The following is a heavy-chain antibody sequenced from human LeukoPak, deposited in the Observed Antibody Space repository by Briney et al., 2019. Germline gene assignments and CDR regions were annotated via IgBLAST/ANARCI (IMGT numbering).Heavy chain of an antibody. CDR1: GGSISSNY. CDR2: MYAGGGA. V-gene: IGHV4-4*07. J-gene: IGHJ4*02. D-gene: IGHD3-3*01. CDR3: ARQNYDFWSGYFYYFDY. Sequence: SETLSLTCTVSGGSISSNYWSWIRQPAGKGLEWIGRMYAGGGATYKPSLKSRVTMSLDTSKNQFSLKLSSVTAADTAVYYCARQNYDFWSGYFYYFDYWGQGTLVTVSS.